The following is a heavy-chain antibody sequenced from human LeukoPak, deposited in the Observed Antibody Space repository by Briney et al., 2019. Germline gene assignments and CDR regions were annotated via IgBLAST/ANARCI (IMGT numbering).Heavy chain of an antibody. Sequence: ASVKVSCKASGYTFTGYYMHWVRQDLRQGLQWMGWINPHSGDTEYAQKFQGRVTMTRDTSISTVYMELSSLRSDDTAVYYCARADSVPAGDYHYWYMDVWGKGTTVTVSS. CDR1: GYTFTGYY. J-gene: IGHJ6*03. D-gene: IGHD6-13*01. CDR2: INPHSGDT. V-gene: IGHV1-2*02. CDR3: ARADSVPAGDYHYWYMDV.